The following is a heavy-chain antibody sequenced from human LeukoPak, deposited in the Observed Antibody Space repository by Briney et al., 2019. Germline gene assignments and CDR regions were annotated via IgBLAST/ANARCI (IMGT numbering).Heavy chain of an antibody. V-gene: IGHV1-69*13. Sequence: ASVKVSCKASGYTFTSYYMHWVRQAPGKGLEWMGGIIPIFGTANYAQKFQGRVTITADESTSTAYMELSSLRSEDTAVYYCASRYSSGWRRGFDPWGQGTLVTVSS. CDR3: ASRYSSGWRRGFDP. D-gene: IGHD6-19*01. CDR1: GYTFTSYY. J-gene: IGHJ5*02. CDR2: IIPIFGTA.